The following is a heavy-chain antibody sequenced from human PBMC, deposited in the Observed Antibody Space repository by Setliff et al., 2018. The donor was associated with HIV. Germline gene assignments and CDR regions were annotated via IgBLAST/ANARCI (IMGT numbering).Heavy chain of an antibody. CDR2: ISTYNGNT. CDR1: GYTFTTYG. CDR3: ARLSIPAYYYMDV. V-gene: IGHV1-18*01. D-gene: IGHD2-21*01. J-gene: IGHJ6*03. Sequence: ASVKVSCKASGYTFTTYGITWVRQAPGQGLEWMGWISTYNGNTNYAQKFQGRVTMTTVTSTSTAYMELRSLRSDDTAVYYCARLSIPAYYYMDVWGNGTTVTAP.